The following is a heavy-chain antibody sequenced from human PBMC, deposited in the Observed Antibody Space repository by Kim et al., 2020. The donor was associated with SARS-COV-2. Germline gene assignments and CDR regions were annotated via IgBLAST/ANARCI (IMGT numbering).Heavy chain of an antibody. J-gene: IGHJ6*02. CDR3: ARVGYDYVWGSYWDYYYYYGMDV. CDR2: ISSSSSYT. V-gene: IGHV3-11*05. CDR1: GFTFSDYY. D-gene: IGHD3-16*01. Sequence: GGFLRLSCAASGFTFSDYYMSWIRQAPGKGLEWVSYISSSSSYTNYADSVKGRFTISRDNAKNSLYLQMNSLRAEDTAVYYCARVGYDYVWGSYWDYYYYYGMDVWGQGTTVTVSS.